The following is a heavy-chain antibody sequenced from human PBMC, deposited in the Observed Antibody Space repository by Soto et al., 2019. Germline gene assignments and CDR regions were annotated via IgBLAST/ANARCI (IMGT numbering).Heavy chain of an antibody. J-gene: IGHJ6*02. Sequence: GSLRLSCAASGFTFSSYAMSWVRQAPGKGLEWVSAISGSGGSTYYADSVKGRFTISRDNSKNTLYLQMNSLRAEDTAVYYCAKDTAYYDFWSGYYGYYYGMDVWGQGTTVTVSS. V-gene: IGHV3-23*01. D-gene: IGHD3-3*01. CDR3: AKDTAYYDFWSGYYGYYYGMDV. CDR1: GFTFSSYA. CDR2: ISGSGGST.